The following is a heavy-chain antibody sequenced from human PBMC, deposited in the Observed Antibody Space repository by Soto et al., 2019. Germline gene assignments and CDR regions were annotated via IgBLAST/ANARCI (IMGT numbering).Heavy chain of an antibody. J-gene: IGHJ4*02. V-gene: IGHV1-18*01. D-gene: IGHD6-19*01. CDR1: GYTFTNYG. Sequence: QVPLVPSGAEVTKPGGSVKVSCRASGYTFTNYGVNWVRQAPGQGLEWMGWISTYNGNTNYAQKFQGRVTRTTDTSTTTAHLEVRGLRSDDTAVTYCTRTIAVAAQDIWGQGTLVTVSS. CDR2: ISTYNGNT. CDR3: TRTIAVAAQDI.